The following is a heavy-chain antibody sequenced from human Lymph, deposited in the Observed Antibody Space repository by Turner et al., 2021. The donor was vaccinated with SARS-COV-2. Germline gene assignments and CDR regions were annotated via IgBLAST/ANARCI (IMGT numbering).Heavy chain of an antibody. CDR1: GGSMNSNY. CDR3: ARETVNNWVDP. V-gene: IGHV4-59*01. CDR2: IYYRGST. Sequence: QVQLQESGPRLVKPLETLSRTCTVSGGSMNSNYWSWIRQPPGKRLEWIGYIYYRGSTNYNPSLESRVTISVDTSRNQFSLNLTSATAADTAIYYCARETVNNWVDPWGQGTLVTVSS. J-gene: IGHJ5*02. D-gene: IGHD2-21*02.